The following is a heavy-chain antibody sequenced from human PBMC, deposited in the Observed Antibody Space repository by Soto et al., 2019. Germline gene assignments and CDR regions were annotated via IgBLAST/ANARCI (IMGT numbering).Heavy chain of an antibody. CDR2: IFWDKND. CDR1: GFSLITGVG. V-gene: IGHV2-5*02. D-gene: IGHD1-26*01. Sequence: QITLKESGPSLVRPTETLTLTCTFSGFSLITGVGVGWVRQPPGRALEWLAVIFWDKNDYYRPSLQTRVTISQDTSEDQVVLTLTNMDPEDTATYFCTQIYGSGRWGWYFHSWGQGTLVTVPS. J-gene: IGHJ4*02. CDR3: TQIYGSGRWGWYFHS.